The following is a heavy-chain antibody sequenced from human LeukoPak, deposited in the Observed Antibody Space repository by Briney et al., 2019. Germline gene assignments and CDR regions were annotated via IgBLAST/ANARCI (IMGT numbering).Heavy chain of an antibody. CDR2: MNPNSGNT. CDR3: ARDGYNSRAFDI. Sequence: GASVKVSCKASGYTFTSYDIDWVRQATGQGLEWMGWMNPNSGNTGYAQKFQGRVTMTRNTSISTAYMELSSLRSEDTAVYYCARDGYNSRAFDIWGQGTMVTASS. CDR1: GYTFTSYD. J-gene: IGHJ3*02. D-gene: IGHD5-24*01. V-gene: IGHV1-8*01.